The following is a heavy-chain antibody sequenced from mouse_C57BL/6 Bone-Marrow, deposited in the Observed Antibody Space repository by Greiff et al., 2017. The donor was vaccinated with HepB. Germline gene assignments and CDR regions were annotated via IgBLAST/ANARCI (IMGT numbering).Heavy chain of an antibody. V-gene: IGHV1-74*01. J-gene: IGHJ4*01. Sequence: VKLQQPGAELVKPGASVKVSCKASGYTFTSYWMHWVKQRPGQGLEWIGRIHPSDSDTNYNQKFKGKATLTVDKSSSTAYMQLSSLTSEDSAVYYCAMGSGYPYYYAMDYWGQGTSVTVSS. CDR1: GYTFTSYW. CDR3: AMGSGYPYYYAMDY. D-gene: IGHD3-2*02. CDR2: IHPSDSDT.